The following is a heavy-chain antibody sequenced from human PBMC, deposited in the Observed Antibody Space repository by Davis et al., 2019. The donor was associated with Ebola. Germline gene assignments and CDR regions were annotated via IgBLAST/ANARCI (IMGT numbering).Heavy chain of an antibody. D-gene: IGHD3-16*01. CDR1: GYTFTGYY. CDR3: ARIVPSYYDYIWGKEGGAFDI. J-gene: IGHJ3*02. V-gene: IGHV1-2*02. CDR2: INPNSGGT. Sequence: ASVKVSCKASGYTFTGYYMHWARQAPGQGLEWMGWINPNSGGTNYAQKFQGRVTMTRDTSISTAYMELSRLRSNDTAVYYCARIVPSYYDYIWGKEGGAFDIWGQGTLVTVSS.